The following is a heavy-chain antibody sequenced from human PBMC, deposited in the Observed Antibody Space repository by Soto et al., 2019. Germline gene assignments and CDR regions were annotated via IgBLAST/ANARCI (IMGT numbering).Heavy chain of an antibody. D-gene: IGHD6-6*01. J-gene: IGHJ4*02. Sequence: QVHLQESGPGQVKPSETLSLICTVSGGSVNSDTFYWSWIRQPPGRVLESIGYIYYTGSTNYNPSLKSRVTISIDTSRNQFSLKLSSVTAADTAVYYCAREFSNSPEAFDSWGQGSLVTVSS. CDR3: AREFSNSPEAFDS. V-gene: IGHV4-61*01. CDR1: GGSVNSDTFY. CDR2: IYYTGST.